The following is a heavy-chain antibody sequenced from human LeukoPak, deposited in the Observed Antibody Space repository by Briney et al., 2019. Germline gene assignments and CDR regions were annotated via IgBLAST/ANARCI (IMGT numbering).Heavy chain of an antibody. CDR2: ISSSSSTI. Sequence: LAGGSLRLSCAASGFTFGSYSMNWVRQAPGKGLEWVSYISSSSSTIYYADSVKGRFTISRDNSKNTLYLQMNNLRAEDTAVYCCARDRADRSGFQTYDYWGQGTLVTVSS. CDR3: ARDRADRSGFQTYDY. D-gene: IGHD3-22*01. CDR1: GFTFGSYS. J-gene: IGHJ4*02. V-gene: IGHV3-48*01.